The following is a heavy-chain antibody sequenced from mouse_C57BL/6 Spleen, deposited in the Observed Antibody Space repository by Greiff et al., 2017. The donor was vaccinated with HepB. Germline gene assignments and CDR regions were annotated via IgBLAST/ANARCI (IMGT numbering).Heavy chain of an antibody. J-gene: IGHJ3*01. CDR3: ASLWAGFAY. Sequence: LQLPQPGAELVKPGASVKLSCKASGSTFPSSWLQWVKQRPGQGLEWIGEIDPSDSYTNYNQKFKGKATLTVDTSSSTAYMQLSSLTSEDSAVYYCASLWAGFAYWGQGTLVTVSA. CDR1: GSTFPSSW. D-gene: IGHD6-1*01. CDR2: IDPSDSYT. V-gene: IGHV1-50*01.